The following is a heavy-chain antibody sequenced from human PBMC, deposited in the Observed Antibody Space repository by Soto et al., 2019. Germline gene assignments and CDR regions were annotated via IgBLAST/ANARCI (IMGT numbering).Heavy chain of an antibody. Sequence: GGSLRLSCAASGFTFSSYWMSWVRQAPGKGLEWVANIKQDGSEKYYVDSVKGRFTISRDNAKNSLYLQMNSLRAEDTAVYYCASTQYYDFWSGYYTYYYYYMDVWGKGTTVTVSS. CDR1: GFTFSSYW. CDR3: ASTQYYDFWSGYYTYYYYYMDV. V-gene: IGHV3-7*01. D-gene: IGHD3-3*01. CDR2: IKQDGSEK. J-gene: IGHJ6*03.